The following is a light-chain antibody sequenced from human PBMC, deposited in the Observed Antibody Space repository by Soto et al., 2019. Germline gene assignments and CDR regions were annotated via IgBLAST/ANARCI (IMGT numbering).Light chain of an antibody. V-gene: IGKV1-33*01. Sequence: DIQMTQSPSSLSASVGDRVTITCQASQDISNFLGWYQQKPGKAPKLLIYDASNLDTGGPSRFSGSGSGKDFSLTISTLQPEDIATYYCQQYDDPMYTFGQGTKLEIK. CDR2: DAS. CDR1: QDISNF. CDR3: QQYDDPMYT. J-gene: IGKJ2*01.